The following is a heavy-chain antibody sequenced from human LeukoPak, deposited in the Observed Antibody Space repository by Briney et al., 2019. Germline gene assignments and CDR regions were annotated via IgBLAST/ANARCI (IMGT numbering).Heavy chain of an antibody. J-gene: IGHJ4*02. D-gene: IGHD6-13*01. Sequence: SETLSLTCTVSGYSISSGYYWGWIRQPPGKGLEWIGNIYHSGNTYCNPSLKSPVTILVDTSKNQFSLRLSSVTAADTAIYYCARVRQQLAVFDYWGQGTLVTVSS. CDR2: IYHSGNT. V-gene: IGHV4-38-2*02. CDR1: GYSISSGYY. CDR3: ARVRQQLAVFDY.